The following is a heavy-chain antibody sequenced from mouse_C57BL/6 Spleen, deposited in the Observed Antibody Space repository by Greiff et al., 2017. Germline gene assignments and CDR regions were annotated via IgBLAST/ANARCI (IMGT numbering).Heavy chain of an antibody. D-gene: IGHD2-2*01. CDR1: GYTFTSYW. V-gene: IGHV1-61*01. CDR3: AKGLRRGAMDY. CDR2: IYPSDSET. J-gene: IGHJ4*01. Sequence: QVQLQQPGAELVRPGSSVKLSCKASGYTFTSYWMDWVKQRPGQGLEWIGNIYPSDSETHYNQKFKDKATLTVDKSSSTAYMQLSSLTSEDSAVYYCAKGLRRGAMDYWGQGTSVTVSS.